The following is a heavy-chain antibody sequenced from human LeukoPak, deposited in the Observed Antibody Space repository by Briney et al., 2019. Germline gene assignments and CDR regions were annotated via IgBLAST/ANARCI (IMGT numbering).Heavy chain of an antibody. CDR2: IYYSGST. D-gene: IGHD5-18*01. Sequence: SETLSLTCTVSGVSISSGGYYWSWIRQHPGQGLEWIGYIYYSGSTYYNPSLKSRVTISVDTSKNQFSLKLSSVTAADTAVYYCAAHHTAMVMGYWGQGTLVTVSS. CDR3: AAHHTAMVMGY. CDR1: GVSISSGGYY. J-gene: IGHJ4*02. V-gene: IGHV4-31*03.